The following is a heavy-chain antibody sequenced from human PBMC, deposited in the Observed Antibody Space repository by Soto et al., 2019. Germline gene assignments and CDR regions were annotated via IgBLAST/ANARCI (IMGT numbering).Heavy chain of an antibody. Sequence: QLQLQESGPGLVKPSETLSLTCTVSGASISNSSSYWGWVRQPPGKGLEWIGHIYYGGTSYSNPSLKGRVSLSVDTSKNQFSLKLNSVTAADTAVYFCARDQRRWLNSDYWGQGTLVTVSS. D-gene: IGHD5-12*01. V-gene: IGHV4-39*02. CDR3: ARDQRRWLNSDY. CDR2: IYYGGTS. CDR1: GASISNSSSY. J-gene: IGHJ4*02.